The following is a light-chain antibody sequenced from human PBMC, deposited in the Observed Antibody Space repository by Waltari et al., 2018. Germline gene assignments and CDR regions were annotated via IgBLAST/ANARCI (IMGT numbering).Light chain of an antibody. V-gene: IGKV1-39*01. J-gene: IGKJ3*01. Sequence: DIQMTQSPSSLSASVGDRVIISCRASQTIGTSLNWYQQKPGEAPKLLIYSASALQSGVPSRFSGRGSGTDFTLTISSLQPEDFATYYCQESSSPPSFTFGPGTKIDVK. CDR3: QESSSPPSFT. CDR1: QTIGTS. CDR2: SAS.